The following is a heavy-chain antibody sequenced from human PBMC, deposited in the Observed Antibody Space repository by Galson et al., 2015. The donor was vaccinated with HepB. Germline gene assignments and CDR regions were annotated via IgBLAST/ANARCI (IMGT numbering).Heavy chain of an antibody. Sequence: ETLSLTCTVSGGSISCNSYYWGWIRQPPGKGLEWIGSIYYSGSTYYNPSLKSRVTISVDTSKNQFSLKLSSVTAADTAVYYCARTHYDFWSGPDYWGQGTLVTVSS. V-gene: IGHV4-39*01. CDR1: GGSISCNSYY. CDR3: ARTHYDFWSGPDY. J-gene: IGHJ4*02. D-gene: IGHD3-3*01. CDR2: IYYSGST.